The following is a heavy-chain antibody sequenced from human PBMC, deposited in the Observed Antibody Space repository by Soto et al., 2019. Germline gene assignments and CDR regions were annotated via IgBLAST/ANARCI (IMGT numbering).Heavy chain of an antibody. CDR1: GFTFSSYA. CDR3: AKATAMVYYYYGMDV. V-gene: IGHV3-30-3*01. J-gene: IGHJ6*02. CDR2: ISYDGSNK. Sequence: GGSLRLSCAASGFTFSSYAMHWVRQAPGKGLEWVAVISYDGSNKYYADPVKGRFTISRDNSKNTLYLQMNSLRAEDTAVYYCAKATAMVYYYYGMDVWGQGTTVTVSS. D-gene: IGHD5-18*01.